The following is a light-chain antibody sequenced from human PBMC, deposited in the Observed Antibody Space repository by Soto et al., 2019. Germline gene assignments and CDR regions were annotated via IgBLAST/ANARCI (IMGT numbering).Light chain of an antibody. Sequence: QSALTQPASVSGSPGQSITISCTGTSSDVGDYNHVSWYQHHPGKAPRLIIYEVVQRPSGVPDRFSGSKSGNTASLTVSGLQAADEADYFCKSYAGSNTYVFGSGTKVTVL. CDR3: KSYAGSNTYV. V-gene: IGLV2-8*01. CDR2: EVV. J-gene: IGLJ1*01. CDR1: SSDVGDYNH.